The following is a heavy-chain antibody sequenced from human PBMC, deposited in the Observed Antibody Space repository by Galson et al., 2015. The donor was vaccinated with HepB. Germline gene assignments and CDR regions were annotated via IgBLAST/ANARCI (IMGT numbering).Heavy chain of an antibody. V-gene: IGHV1-18*01. CDR3: ASDGAPEEVGDAFDL. CDR1: GYTFTSYG. D-gene: IGHD3-16*01. J-gene: IGHJ2*01. CDR2: ISAYNGNK. Sequence: SVKVSCKASGYTFTSYGISWVRQAPGQGLEWMGWISAYNGNKNYAQKLQGRVTMTTDTSTSTAYMELRSLRSDDTAVYYCASDGAPEEVGDAFDLWGRGTLVTVSS.